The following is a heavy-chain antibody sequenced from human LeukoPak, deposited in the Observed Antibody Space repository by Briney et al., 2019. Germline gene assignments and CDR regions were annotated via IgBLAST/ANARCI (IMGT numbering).Heavy chain of an antibody. V-gene: IGHV4-39*01. D-gene: IGHD3-9*01. J-gene: IGHJ4*02. CDR1: GGSISSSSYY. CDR3: ARVGDILTGYYIDY. CDR2: IYYSGNT. Sequence: SETLSLTCTLSGGSISSSSYYWGWVRQPPGKGREWILSIYYSGNTYYNPSLKSRVTISVDTSKNQFSLKLSSVTAADTAVYYCARVGDILTGYYIDYWGEGTLVSVSS.